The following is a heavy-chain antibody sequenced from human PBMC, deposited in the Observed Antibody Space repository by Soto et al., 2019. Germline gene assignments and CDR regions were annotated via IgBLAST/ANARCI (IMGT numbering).Heavy chain of an antibody. CDR3: AKITSQLHSIAVASTDY. J-gene: IGHJ4*02. D-gene: IGHD6-19*01. CDR1: GFTFSSYG. CDR2: ISYDGSNK. V-gene: IGHV3-30*18. Sequence: VQLVESGGGVVQPGRSLRLSCAASGFTFSSYGMHWVRQAPGKGLEWVAVISYDGSNKYYADSVKGRFTISRDNSKNTLYLQMNSLRAEDTAVYYCAKITSQLHSIAVASTDYWGQGTLVTVSS.